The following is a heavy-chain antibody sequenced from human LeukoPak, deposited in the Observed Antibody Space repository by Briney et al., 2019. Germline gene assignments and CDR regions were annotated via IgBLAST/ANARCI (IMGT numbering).Heavy chain of an antibody. CDR2: INHGGST. V-gene: IGHV4-34*01. Sequence: PSETLSLTCAVYGGSFSGYYWSWIRQPPGKGLEWIGEINHGGSTNYNPSLKSRVTISVDTSKNQFSLKLSSVTAADTAVYYCARGPTVVTFNYYYYYMDVWGKGTTVTVSS. D-gene: IGHD4-23*01. J-gene: IGHJ6*03. CDR1: GGSFSGYY. CDR3: ARGPTVVTFNYYYYYMDV.